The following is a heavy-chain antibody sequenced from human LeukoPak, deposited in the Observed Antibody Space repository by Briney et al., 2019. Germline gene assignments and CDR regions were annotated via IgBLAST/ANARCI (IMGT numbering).Heavy chain of an antibody. Sequence: ASVKVSCKASGYTFTSYGISWVRQAPGQGLEWMGWISAYNGNTNYAQKLQGRVTMTTDTSTSTAYVELRSLRSDDTAVHYCARDPRYSSSWYVRYFDYWGQGTLVTVSS. CDR2: ISAYNGNT. J-gene: IGHJ4*02. V-gene: IGHV1-18*01. D-gene: IGHD6-13*01. CDR3: ARDPRYSSSWYVRYFDY. CDR1: GYTFTSYG.